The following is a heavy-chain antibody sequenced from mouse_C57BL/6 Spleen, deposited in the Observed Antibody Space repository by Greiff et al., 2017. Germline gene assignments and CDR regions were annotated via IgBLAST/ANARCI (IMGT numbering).Heavy chain of an antibody. CDR3: ARSGNWDEDY. J-gene: IGHJ2*01. CDR1: GYTFTSYT. D-gene: IGHD4-1*01. V-gene: IGHV1-4*01. Sequence: VQLQQSGAELARPGASVKMSCKASGYTFTSYTMHWVKQRPGQGLEWIGYINPCSGYTKYNQKFKDKATLTADKSSSPAYMQLSSLTSEDSAVFYCARSGNWDEDYWGQGTTLTVSS. CDR2: INPCSGYT.